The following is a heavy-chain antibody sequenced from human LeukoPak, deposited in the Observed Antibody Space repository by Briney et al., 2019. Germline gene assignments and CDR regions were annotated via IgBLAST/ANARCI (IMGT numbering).Heavy chain of an antibody. CDR3: ARDRNADFWSGYYTNYFDY. J-gene: IGHJ4*02. CDR1: GFTLSSFW. Sequence: GGSLRLSCAASGFTLSSFWMNWVRQAPGKGLEWVANIKEDGSEKYYVDSVKGRFTISRDNAKNSLYLQMNSLRAEDTAVYYCARDRNADFWSGYYTNYFDYWGQGTLVTVSS. CDR2: IKEDGSEK. V-gene: IGHV3-7*01. D-gene: IGHD3-3*01.